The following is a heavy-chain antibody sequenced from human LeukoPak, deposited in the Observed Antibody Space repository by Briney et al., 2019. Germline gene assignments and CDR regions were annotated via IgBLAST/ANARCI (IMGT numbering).Heavy chain of an antibody. V-gene: IGHV1-69*13. D-gene: IGHD3-9*01. CDR2: IIPIFGTA. CDR3: ARSSPVGGILTGYPTVFDY. J-gene: IGHJ4*02. CDR1: GGTFSSYA. Sequence: GASVKVSCKASGGTFSSYAISWVRQAPGQGLEWMGGIIPIFGTANYAQKFQGRVTITADESTSTAYMELSSLRSEDTAVYYCARSSPVGGILTGYPTVFDYWGQGTLVTVSS.